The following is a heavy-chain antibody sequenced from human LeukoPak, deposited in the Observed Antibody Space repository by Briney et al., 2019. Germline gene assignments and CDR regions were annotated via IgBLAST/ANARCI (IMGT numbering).Heavy chain of an antibody. CDR1: GASINTYY. CDR3: ARDRDTGSSSNRYYFDY. J-gene: IGHJ4*02. Sequence: SETLSLTCTVSGASINTYYWSWVRRPAGKGLEWIGRIFTSGSTNYNPSLKSRVTMSVDTSKNQFSLKLSSVTAADTAVYYCARDRDTGSSSNRYYFDYWGQGTLVTVSS. CDR2: IFTSGST. D-gene: IGHD1-26*01. V-gene: IGHV4-4*07.